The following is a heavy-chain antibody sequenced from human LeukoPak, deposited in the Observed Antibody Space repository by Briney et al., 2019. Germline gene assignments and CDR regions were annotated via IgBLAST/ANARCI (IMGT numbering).Heavy chain of an antibody. CDR2: ISGSGGST. V-gene: IGHV3-23*01. Sequence: RGGSLRLSCAASGFTFSSYAMSWARQAPGKGLEWVSAISGSGGSTYYADSVKGRFTISRDNSKNPLYLQMNSLRAEDTAVYYCAKARTVTGAFDIWGQGTMVTVSS. D-gene: IGHD4-17*01. CDR1: GFTFSSYA. J-gene: IGHJ3*02. CDR3: AKARTVTGAFDI.